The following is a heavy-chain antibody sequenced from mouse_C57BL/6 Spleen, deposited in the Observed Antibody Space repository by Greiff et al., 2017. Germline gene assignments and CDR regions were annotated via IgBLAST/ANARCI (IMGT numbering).Heavy chain of an antibody. CDR2: IWGVGST. Sequence: VMLVESGPGLVAPSQSLSITCTVSGFSLTSYGVDWVRQSPGKGLEWLGVIWGVGSTNYNSALKSRLSISKDNSKSQVFLKMNSLQTDDTAMYYCASASNWDGFAYWGQGTLVTVSA. J-gene: IGHJ3*01. V-gene: IGHV2-6*01. CDR3: ASASNWDGFAY. CDR1: GFSLTSYG. D-gene: IGHD4-1*02.